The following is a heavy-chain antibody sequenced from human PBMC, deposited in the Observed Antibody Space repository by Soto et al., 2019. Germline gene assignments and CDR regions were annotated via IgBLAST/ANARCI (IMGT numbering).Heavy chain of an antibody. CDR1: GFSLSTTGVG. CDR3: VQSRCGGDCLQSYSSRSYYGLDV. J-gene: IGHJ6*02. D-gene: IGHD2-21*01. CDR2: IYWDDDK. V-gene: IGHV2-5*02. Sequence: QITLKESGPTLVKPTQTLTLTCTFSGFSLSTTGVGVGWIRQPPGKALEWLALIYWDDDKRYNPSLKSRLTITKDTCKNHVVLTMTNMDPVDTATYYCVQSRCGGDCLQSYSSRSYYGLDVWGQGTTVTVSS.